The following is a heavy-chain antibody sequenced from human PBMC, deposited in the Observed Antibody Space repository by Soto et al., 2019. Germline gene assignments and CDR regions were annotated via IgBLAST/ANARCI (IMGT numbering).Heavy chain of an antibody. J-gene: IGHJ3*02. Sequence: GGSLRLSCAASGFTFSSYAMSWVRQAPGKGLEWVSAISGSGGSTYYADSVKGRFTISRDNSKNTLYLQMNSLIADDTAVYYCAKKHTKVYICVVAGRPGAFDIWGQGTMVTVSS. CDR1: GFTFSSYA. CDR3: AKKHTKVYICVVAGRPGAFDI. D-gene: IGHD6-19*01. CDR2: ISGSGGST. V-gene: IGHV3-23*01.